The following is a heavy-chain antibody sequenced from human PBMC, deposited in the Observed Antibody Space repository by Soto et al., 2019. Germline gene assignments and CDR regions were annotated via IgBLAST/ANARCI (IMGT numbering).Heavy chain of an antibody. CDR2: VCHNGGA. CDR1: GDFMSKSHYF. D-gene: IGHD1-26*01. J-gene: IGHJ5*02. V-gene: IGHV4-39*01. CDR3: GLAVGGDTRHDHPDA. Sequence: DTRSVTCTGSGDFMSKSHYFGAFIRHPPGKGLQFIASVCHNGGAHYNSSLTSRVTISVDTANNQVSLRMRSLTAADTAFYYLGLAVGGDTRHDHPDAWGQIIPVIVS.